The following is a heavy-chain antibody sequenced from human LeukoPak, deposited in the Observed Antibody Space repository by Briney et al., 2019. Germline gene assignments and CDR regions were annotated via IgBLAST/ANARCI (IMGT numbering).Heavy chain of an antibody. V-gene: IGHV3-7*02. J-gene: IGHJ4*02. CDR3: AKYYYISGTYQAFDY. Sequence: GGSLRLSCAASGFXFSNYWISWVRQAPGKGLEWVANIKEDGTEKYYVDSVKGRFTISRDNAKYSLYLQMASLRAEDTAVYYCAKYYYISGTYQAFDYWGQGTLVTVSS. CDR1: GFXFSNYW. CDR2: IKEDGTEK. D-gene: IGHD3-10*01.